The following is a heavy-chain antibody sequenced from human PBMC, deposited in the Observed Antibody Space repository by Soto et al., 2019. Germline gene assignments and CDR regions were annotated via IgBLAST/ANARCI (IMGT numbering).Heavy chain of an antibody. V-gene: IGHV1-2*04. CDR1: GYTFTGYY. D-gene: IGHD2-15*01. Sequence: QVPLVQSGAEVKKPGASVKVSCKASGYTFTGYYMHWVRQAPGQGLAWMGWINPNSGGTNYAQKFQGWVTMTRDTSISTAYMELSRLRSDATAVYYCASCSGGSCYHSPFDYWGQGTLVTVSS. CDR2: INPNSGGT. J-gene: IGHJ4*02. CDR3: ASCSGGSCYHSPFDY.